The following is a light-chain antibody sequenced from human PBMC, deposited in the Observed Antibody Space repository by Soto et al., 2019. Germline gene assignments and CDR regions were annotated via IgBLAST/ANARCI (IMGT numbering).Light chain of an antibody. V-gene: IGKV1-9*01. CDR1: QVISSY. CDR3: QKLDTYPIT. CDR2: AAS. Sequence: IQLTQSPSSLSASVGDRVTITCPASQVISSYLGWYQQEPGKAPKLLIYAASTLQSGVPSRFSGSGSGTDFTLTISSLQPEDFATYYCQKLDTYPITFGQGTRLEIK. J-gene: IGKJ5*01.